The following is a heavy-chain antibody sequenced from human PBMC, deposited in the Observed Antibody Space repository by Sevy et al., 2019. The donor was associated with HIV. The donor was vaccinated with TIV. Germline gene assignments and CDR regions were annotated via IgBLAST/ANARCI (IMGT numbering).Heavy chain of an antibody. D-gene: IGHD1-26*01. V-gene: IGHV3-13*01. CDR1: GFTFSSYD. J-gene: IGHJ4*02. CDR2: IGTAGDT. Sequence: GGSLRLSCAASGFTFSSYDMHWVRQATGKGLEWVSAIGTAGDTYYPGSAKGRFTISRENAKNSLYLQMNSLRAGDTAVYYCARMGTGADYDYWGQGTLVTVSS. CDR3: ARMGTGADYDY.